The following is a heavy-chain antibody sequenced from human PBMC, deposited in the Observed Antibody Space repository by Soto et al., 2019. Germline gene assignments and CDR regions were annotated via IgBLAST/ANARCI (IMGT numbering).Heavy chain of an antibody. CDR1: GFTFSSYA. CDR3: AKDAAAAAAYYYYGMDV. V-gene: IGHV3-23*01. J-gene: IGHJ6*02. Sequence: GGSLRLSCAASGFTFSSYAMSWVRQAPGKGLEWVSAISGSGGSTYYADSVKGRFTISRDNSKNTLYLQMNSLRAEDTAVYYCAKDAAAAAAYYYYGMDVWGQGTTVTVSS. D-gene: IGHD6-13*01. CDR2: ISGSGGST.